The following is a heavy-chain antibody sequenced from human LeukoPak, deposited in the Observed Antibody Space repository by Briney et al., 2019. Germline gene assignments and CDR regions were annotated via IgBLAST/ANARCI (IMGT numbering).Heavy chain of an antibody. J-gene: IGHJ4*02. D-gene: IGHD1-26*01. CDR3: ARGWSGTYPIDY. Sequence: GGSLRLSCAASGFSFSGYAMSWVRQAPGKGLEWVSGISTGGGKTFSADAVRGRFTISRDNSKNTLYLQMNSLRAEDTAVYYCARGWSGTYPIDYWGQGTLVTVSS. CDR2: ISTGGGKT. V-gene: IGHV3-23*01. CDR1: GFSFSGYA.